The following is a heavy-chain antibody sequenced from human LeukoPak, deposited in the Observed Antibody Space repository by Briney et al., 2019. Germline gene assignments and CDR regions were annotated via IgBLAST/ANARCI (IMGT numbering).Heavy chain of an antibody. CDR1: GITLSRYG. V-gene: IGHV3-33*05. CDR3: AKDLEVYGSGDPFDG. D-gene: IGHD3-10*01. Sequence: HPGKSLRLSCVPSGITLSRYGLHWVRQAPGRGLEWVAYVSFDGRDKYYVDSVKGRFTVSRDRYNNTLFLQMNRLRADETAVYYCAKDLEVYGSGDPFDGWGQGTMVTVSS. J-gene: IGHJ3*01. CDR2: VSFDGRDK.